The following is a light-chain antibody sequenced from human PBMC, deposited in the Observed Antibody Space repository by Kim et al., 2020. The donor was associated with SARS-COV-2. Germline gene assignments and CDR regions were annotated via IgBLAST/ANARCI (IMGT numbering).Light chain of an antibody. Sequence: ATINCKSSQSVLYNGNNKNCLAWYQQKPGQPPKLLIYWASARESGVPDRFSGSGSGTDFTLTISSLQAEDVAVYYCQQYHLTPLTFGQGTKVDIK. CDR3: QQYHLTPLT. CDR2: WAS. CDR1: QSVLYNGNNKNC. J-gene: IGKJ1*01. V-gene: IGKV4-1*01.